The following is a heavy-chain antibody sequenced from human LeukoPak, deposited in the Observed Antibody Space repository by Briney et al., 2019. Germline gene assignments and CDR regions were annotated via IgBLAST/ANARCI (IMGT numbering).Heavy chain of an antibody. V-gene: IGHV1-24*01. Sequence: GASVKVSCKVSGYTLTELSMHWVRQAPGKGLAWMGGFDPEDGETIYAQKFQGRVTMTEDTSTDTAYMELSSLSSEDTAVYYCVAFDDSSGYYYRADYWGQGTLVTVSS. CDR3: VAFDDSSGYYYRADY. J-gene: IGHJ4*02. D-gene: IGHD3-22*01. CDR2: FDPEDGET. CDR1: GYTLTELS.